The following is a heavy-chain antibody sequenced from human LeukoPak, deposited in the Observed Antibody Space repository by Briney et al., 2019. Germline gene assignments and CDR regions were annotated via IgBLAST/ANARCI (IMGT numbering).Heavy chain of an antibody. Sequence: PGGSLRLSCAASGFTFSSYAMSWVRQAPGKGLEWVSYISSSSSTIYYADSVKGRFTISRDNAKNSLYLQMNSLRAEDTAVYYCARDSYYDSSGFTFDIWGQGTMVTVSS. CDR1: GFTFSSYA. CDR3: ARDSYYDSSGFTFDI. CDR2: ISSSSSTI. V-gene: IGHV3-48*01. J-gene: IGHJ3*02. D-gene: IGHD3-22*01.